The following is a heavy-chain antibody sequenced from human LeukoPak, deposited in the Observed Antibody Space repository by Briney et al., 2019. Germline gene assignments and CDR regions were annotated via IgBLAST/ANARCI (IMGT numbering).Heavy chain of an antibody. V-gene: IGHV1-2*02. CDR1: GYTFTSYD. D-gene: IGHD1-26*01. J-gene: IGHJ5*02. CDR3: ARVGAASNWFDP. Sequence: ASVKVSCKASGYTFTSYDINWVRQATGQGLEWMGWINPNSGGTNYAQKFQGRVTMTRDTSISTAYMELSRLRSDDTAVYYCARVGAASNWFDPWGRGTLVTVSS. CDR2: INPNSGGT.